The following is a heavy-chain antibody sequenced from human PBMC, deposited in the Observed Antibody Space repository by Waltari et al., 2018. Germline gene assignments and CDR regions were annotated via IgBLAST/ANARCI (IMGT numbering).Heavy chain of an antibody. Sequence: CVRKGTAPVIEGRGWMNPYSGNTGYAQSFQARLIMTTDTSRNTAYMELRGLTSDDTAVYYCARGAAPGKGAHWFDPWCQGTLVIVSS. J-gene: IGHJ5*02. D-gene: IGHD6-13*01. CDR3: ARGAAPGKGAHWFDP. CDR2: MNPYSGNT. V-gene: IGHV1-8*01.